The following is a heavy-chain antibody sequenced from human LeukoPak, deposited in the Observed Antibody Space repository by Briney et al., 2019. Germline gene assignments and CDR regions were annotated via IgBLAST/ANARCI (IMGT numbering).Heavy chain of an antibody. J-gene: IGHJ6*03. CDR1: GYTFTGYY. D-gene: IGHD2-15*01. CDR2: INPNSGGT. V-gene: IGHV1-2*02. Sequence: ASVTVSCKSSGYTFTGYYLHWVRQAPGQGLEWMGLINPNSGGTNYAQKFQGRVTITADKSTSTAYMELSSLRSEDTAVYYCASSCSGGSCYSGYYYYMDVWGKGTTVTVSS. CDR3: ASSCSGGSCYSGYYYYMDV.